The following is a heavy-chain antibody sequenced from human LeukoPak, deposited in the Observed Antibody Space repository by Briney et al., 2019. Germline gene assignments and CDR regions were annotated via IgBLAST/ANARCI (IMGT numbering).Heavy chain of an antibody. V-gene: IGHV3-33*01. CDR1: GFTFSSYG. J-gene: IGHJ4*02. CDR3: ARDHDSTPFDF. Sequence: GGSLRLSCATSGFTFSSYGMHWVRQAPGKGLEWVAVIWYDGSNIHYADSVQGRFTISRDSSKNMLYLQMNSLRAEDTGVYYCARDHDSTPFDFWGQGTLVTVSS. D-gene: IGHD3-22*01. CDR2: IWYDGSNI.